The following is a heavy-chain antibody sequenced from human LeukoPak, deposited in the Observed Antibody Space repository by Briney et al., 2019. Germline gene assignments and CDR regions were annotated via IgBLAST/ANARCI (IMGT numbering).Heavy chain of an antibody. CDR2: INHSGST. D-gene: IGHD5-18*01. CDR1: GGSFTDYY. V-gene: IGHV4-34*01. CDR3: ARRGYTYGWGWFDP. Sequence: SETLSLTCDVFGGSFTDYYLTWIRQPPGTGLEWIGEINHSGSTNYNPSLKSRVTISVDTSKNQFSLKVNSVTAADTAVYYCARRGYTYGWGWFDPWGQGTLVAVSS. J-gene: IGHJ5*02.